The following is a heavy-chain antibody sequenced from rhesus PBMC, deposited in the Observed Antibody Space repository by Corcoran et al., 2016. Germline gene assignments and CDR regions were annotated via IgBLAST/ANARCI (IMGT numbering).Heavy chain of an antibody. CDR3: ARGEFADY. V-gene: IGHV4-169*01. Sequence: QLQLQESGPGLVKPSETLSVTCAASGGSISSSYWSWIRQAPGKGLEWIGYIYGSGSSTNYNPSLKSRVTLSVDTSKNQLSLKLSSVTTADTAVYYCARGEFADYWGQGVLVTVSS. CDR1: GGSISSSY. J-gene: IGHJ4*01. D-gene: IGHD3-34*01. CDR2: IYGSGSST.